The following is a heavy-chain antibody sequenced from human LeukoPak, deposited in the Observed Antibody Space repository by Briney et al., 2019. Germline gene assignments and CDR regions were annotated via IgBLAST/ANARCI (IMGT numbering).Heavy chain of an antibody. D-gene: IGHD6-19*01. J-gene: IGHJ4*02. Sequence: GRSLRLSCAASGFTFSSYGMHWVRQAPGKGLEGVAVIWYDGSNKYYADSVKGRFTISRDNSKNTLYLQMNSLRVEDTAVYYCARDYWNIAVAGNGFDYWGQGTLVTVSS. CDR1: GFTFSSYG. V-gene: IGHV3-33*01. CDR2: IWYDGSNK. CDR3: ARDYWNIAVAGNGFDY.